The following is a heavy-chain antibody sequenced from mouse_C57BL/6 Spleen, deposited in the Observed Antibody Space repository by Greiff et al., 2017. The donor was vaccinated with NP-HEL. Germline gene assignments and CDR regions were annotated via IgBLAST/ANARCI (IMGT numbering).Heavy chain of an antibody. Sequence: QVQLQQSGPELVKPGASVKISCKASGYAFSSSWMNWVKQRPGKGLEWIGRISPGDGDTNYNGKFKGKATLTADKSSSTAYMQLSSLTSEDSAVYFCARQLRLAWFAYWGQGTLVTVSA. V-gene: IGHV1-82*01. CDR3: ARQLRLAWFAY. CDR1: GYAFSSSW. CDR2: ISPGDGDT. J-gene: IGHJ3*01. D-gene: IGHD3-2*02.